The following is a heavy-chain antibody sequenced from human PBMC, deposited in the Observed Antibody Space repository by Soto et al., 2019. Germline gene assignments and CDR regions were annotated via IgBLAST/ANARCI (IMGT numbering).Heavy chain of an antibody. CDR3: ARGATYYYGSGNYSRLPLLDP. J-gene: IGHJ5*02. D-gene: IGHD3-10*01. V-gene: IGHV4-39*07. CDR1: GDSISSSSYY. Sequence: PSETLSLTCSVSGDSISSSSYYWGWIRQSPGEGLEWIGNIHNNGGTQYNPSLDSRVTISVDTSANQFSLRLSSVTAADTAVYNCARGATYYYGSGNYSRLPLLDPWGQGTLVTVPS. CDR2: IHNNGGT.